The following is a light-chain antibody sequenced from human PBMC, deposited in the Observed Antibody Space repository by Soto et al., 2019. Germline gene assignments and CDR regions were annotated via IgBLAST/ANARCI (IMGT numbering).Light chain of an antibody. J-gene: IGKJ4*01. CDR1: QSVSTY. V-gene: IGKV3-11*01. CDR3: QQRRNWPPIT. Sequence: EIVLTQSPATLSLSPGERATLSCRARQSVSTYLAWYQHKPGQAPRLLIYDASRRAPGIPARFSGSGSGTDFTLAISSLDPADFAGYYCQQRRNWPPITFGGATKIEIK. CDR2: DAS.